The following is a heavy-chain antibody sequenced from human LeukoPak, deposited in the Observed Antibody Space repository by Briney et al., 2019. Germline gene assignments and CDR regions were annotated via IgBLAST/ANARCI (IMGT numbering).Heavy chain of an antibody. D-gene: IGHD6-13*01. V-gene: IGHV4-34*01. CDR1: GGSFSGYY. CDR2: INHSGGT. CDR3: ARGLRYSSSWSPFNY. Sequence: SETLSLTCAVYGGSFSGYYWSWIRHPPGKGLEWIGEINHSGGTNYNPSLKSRVTISVDTSKNQFSLKLSSVTAADTAVYYYARGLRYSSSWSPFNYWGQGTLVTVSS. J-gene: IGHJ4*01.